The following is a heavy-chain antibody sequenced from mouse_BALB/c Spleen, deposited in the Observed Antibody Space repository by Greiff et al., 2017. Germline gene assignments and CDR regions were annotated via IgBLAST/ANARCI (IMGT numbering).Heavy chain of an antibody. CDR3: TRDGSEFAY. Sequence: EVKVEESGGGLVQPGGSMKLSCVASGFTFSNYWMNWVRQSPEKGLEWVAEIRLKSNNYATHYAESVKGRFTISRDDSKSSVYLQMNNLRAEDTGIYYCTRDGSEFAYWGQGTLVTVSA. CDR2: IRLKSNNYAT. J-gene: IGHJ3*01. CDR1: GFTFSNYW. V-gene: IGHV6-6*02. D-gene: IGHD1-1*01.